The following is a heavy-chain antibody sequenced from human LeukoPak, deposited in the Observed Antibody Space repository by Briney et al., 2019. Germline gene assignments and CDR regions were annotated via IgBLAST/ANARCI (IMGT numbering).Heavy chain of an antibody. J-gene: IGHJ4*02. Sequence: GGSLRLSCAASGFIFSSHSVSWVRQAPGKGLEWVSAISASGGTSYYADSVKGRFTISKDNVKNKVTLQMNNLRGEDTATYYCAKEASSRVGDYWGQGTLVTVSS. D-gene: IGHD6-19*01. CDR3: AKEASSRVGDY. CDR2: ISASGGTS. V-gene: IGHV3-23*01. CDR1: GFIFSSHS.